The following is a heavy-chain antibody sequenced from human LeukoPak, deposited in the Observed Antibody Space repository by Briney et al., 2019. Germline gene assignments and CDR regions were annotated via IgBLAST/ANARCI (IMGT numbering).Heavy chain of an antibody. J-gene: IGHJ4*02. CDR1: GYTFTSYG. V-gene: IGHV1-18*01. D-gene: IGHD2-2*01. CDR3: ARGTEPLDIVVAPGDY. Sequence: GASVKVSCKASGYTFTSYGISWVRQAPGQGLEWMGWISAYNGNTNYAQKLQGRVTMTTDTSTSTAYMELRSLRSDDTAVYYCARGTEPLDIVVAPGDYWGQGTLVTVSS. CDR2: ISAYNGNT.